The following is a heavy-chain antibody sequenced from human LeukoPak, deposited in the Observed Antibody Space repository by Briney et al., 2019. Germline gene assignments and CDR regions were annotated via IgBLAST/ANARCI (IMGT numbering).Heavy chain of an antibody. CDR3: ARGDSSSWYNQEYYFDY. D-gene: IGHD6-13*01. CDR1: GGTFSSYT. Sequence: AASVKVSCKSSGGTFSSYTISWVRQAPGQGLELMGRIIPILGIANYAQKFQGRVTITADKSTSTAYMELSSLRSEDTAVYYCARGDSSSWYNQEYYFDYWGQGTLVTVSS. J-gene: IGHJ4*02. V-gene: IGHV1-69*02. CDR2: IIPILGIA.